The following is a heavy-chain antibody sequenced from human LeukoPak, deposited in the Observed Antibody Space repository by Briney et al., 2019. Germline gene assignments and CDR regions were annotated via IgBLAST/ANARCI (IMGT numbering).Heavy chain of an antibody. Sequence: PSETLSLTCTVSGGSIRSSYYYWGWIRQPPGKGLEWIGYIYYSGSTNYNPSLKSRVTISVDTSKNQFSLKLSSVTAADTAVYYCARGIAGYSRFWFDPWGQGTLVTVSS. V-gene: IGHV4-61*05. J-gene: IGHJ5*02. CDR1: GGSIRSSYYY. CDR3: ARGIAGYSRFWFDP. D-gene: IGHD1-26*01. CDR2: IYYSGST.